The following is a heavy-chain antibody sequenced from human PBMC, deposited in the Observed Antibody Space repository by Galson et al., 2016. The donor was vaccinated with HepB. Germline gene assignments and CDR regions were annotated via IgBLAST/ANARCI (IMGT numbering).Heavy chain of an antibody. CDR2: MNPGDSST. CDR3: ASARRLYWNSLA. V-gene: IGHV5-51*03. J-gene: IGHJ5*02. D-gene: IGHD1-7*01. Sequence: QSGAEVKKPGESLRISCKASGFIFSNYWIGWVRQLPGKGLEWMGIMNPGDSSTRYNPSFEGQVTISADKSISTAYLQWSSLKASDSAMYYCASARRLYWNSLAWGQGTLVSVSS. CDR1: GFIFSNYW.